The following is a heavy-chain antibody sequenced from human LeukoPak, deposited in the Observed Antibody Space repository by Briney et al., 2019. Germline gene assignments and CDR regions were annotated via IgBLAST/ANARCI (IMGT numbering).Heavy chain of an antibody. CDR1: GGSISSYY. CDR3: ARRGYGDYNDAFDI. Sequence: SETLSLTCTVSGGSISSYYWSWIRQPPGKGLEWIGYIYYSGSTNSNPSLKSRVTISVDTSKNQFSLKLSSVTAADTAVYYCARRGYGDYNDAFDIWGQGTMVTVSS. D-gene: IGHD4-17*01. CDR2: IYYSGST. J-gene: IGHJ3*02. V-gene: IGHV4-59*08.